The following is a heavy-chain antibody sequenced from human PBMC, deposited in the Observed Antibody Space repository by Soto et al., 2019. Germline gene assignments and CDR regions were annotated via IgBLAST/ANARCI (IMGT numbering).Heavy chain of an antibody. J-gene: IGHJ4*02. CDR2: ISGRGDTT. D-gene: IGHD1-1*01. Sequence: AGSVGLSLEAYVFTFCRVSVNGFRQAPGKGLEWVSAISGRGDTTHYADSVKGRFTISRDTSKNSLYLQLNTLRADDTAVYYCAKDKPGTTSFDYWGQGTLVTVSS. V-gene: IGHV3-23*01. CDR3: AKDKPGTTSFDY. CDR1: VFTFCRVS.